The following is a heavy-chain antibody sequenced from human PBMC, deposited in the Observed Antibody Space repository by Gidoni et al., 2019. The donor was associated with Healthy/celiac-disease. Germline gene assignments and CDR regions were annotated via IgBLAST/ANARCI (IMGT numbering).Heavy chain of an antibody. Sequence: QVQLVQSGAAVKKPGSSVKVSCKASGGTFSSYTHSWVRQAPGQGLEWMGRIIPILGIANYAQKFQGRVTITADKSTSTAYMELSSLRSEDTAVYYCARAGFSYYDSSGYYYPLDYWGQGTLVTVSS. CDR2: IIPILGIA. CDR1: GGTFSSYT. D-gene: IGHD3-22*01. J-gene: IGHJ4*02. CDR3: ARAGFSYYDSSGYYYPLDY. V-gene: IGHV1-69*02.